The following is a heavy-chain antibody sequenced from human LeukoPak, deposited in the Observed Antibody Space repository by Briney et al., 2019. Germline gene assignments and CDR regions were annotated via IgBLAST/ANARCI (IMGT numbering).Heavy chain of an antibody. CDR3: ARGGSGYYYAWFDP. CDR2: IYHSGST. J-gene: IGHJ5*02. D-gene: IGHD3-22*01. Sequence: PSGTLSLTCAVSGGSISSSNWRSWVRQPPGKGLEWIGEIYHSGSTNYNPSLKSRVTISVDKSKNQFSLKLSSVTAADTAVYYCARGGSGYYYAWFDPWGQGTLVTVSS. CDR1: GGSISSSNW. V-gene: IGHV4-4*02.